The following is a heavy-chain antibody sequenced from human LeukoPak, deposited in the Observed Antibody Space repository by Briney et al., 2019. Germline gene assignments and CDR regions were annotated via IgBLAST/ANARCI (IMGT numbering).Heavy chain of an antibody. D-gene: IGHD3-10*01. Sequence: GSLRLSCAASGFTFSSYEMNWVRQAPGKGLEWIGSIDHIGTTYYNPSLKSRVLVSVDTSKNQFSLKVTSLTAADTAVYYCATVHGSGSYYTLDYWGQGTLVTVSS. V-gene: IGHV4-38-2*01. CDR1: GFTFSSYE. J-gene: IGHJ4*02. CDR2: IDHIGTT. CDR3: ATVHGSGSYYTLDY.